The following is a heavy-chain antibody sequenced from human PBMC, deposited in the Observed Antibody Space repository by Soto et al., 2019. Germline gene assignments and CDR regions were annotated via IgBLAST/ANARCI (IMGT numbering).Heavy chain of an antibody. CDR1: GYTFTSYG. CDR2: ISAYNGNT. Sequence: ASVKVSCKASGYTFTSYGISWVRQAPGQVLEWMGWISAYNGNTNYAQKLQGRVTMTTETSTSTAYMELRSLRSDDTAVYYCARDLATMRVVVPYNWFEPWGQGTMVTVSS. D-gene: IGHD3-22*01. V-gene: IGHV1-18*01. CDR3: ARDLATMRVVVPYNWFEP. J-gene: IGHJ5*02.